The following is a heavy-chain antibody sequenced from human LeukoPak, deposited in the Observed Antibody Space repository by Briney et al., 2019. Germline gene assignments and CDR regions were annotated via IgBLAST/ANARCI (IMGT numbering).Heavy chain of an antibody. CDR3: ARARYSGYDYTIDY. CDR2: IYYSGST. CDR1: GGSISSGGYY. D-gene: IGHD5-12*01. Sequence: SETLSLTCTVSGGSISSGGYYWSWIRQHPGEGLEWIGYIYYSGSTYYNPSLKSRVTISVDTSKNQFSLKLSSVTAADTAVYYCARARYSGYDYTIDYWGQGTLVTVSS. J-gene: IGHJ4*02. V-gene: IGHV4-31*03.